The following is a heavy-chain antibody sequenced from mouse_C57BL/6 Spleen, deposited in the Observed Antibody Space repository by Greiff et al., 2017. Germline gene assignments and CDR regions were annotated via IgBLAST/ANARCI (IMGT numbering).Heavy chain of an antibody. Sequence: VQLRQSGAELVRPGASVKLSCTASGFNIKDDYMPWVKQRPEQGLEWIGWIDPDNGGTEYASKFQGKSTLTADTSSNTAYLQLSSLTSEDTAVYYCTYYGSSYGFAYWGQGTLVTVSA. V-gene: IGHV14-4*01. CDR3: TYYGSSYGFAY. J-gene: IGHJ3*01. CDR1: GFNIKDDY. CDR2: IDPDNGGT. D-gene: IGHD1-1*01.